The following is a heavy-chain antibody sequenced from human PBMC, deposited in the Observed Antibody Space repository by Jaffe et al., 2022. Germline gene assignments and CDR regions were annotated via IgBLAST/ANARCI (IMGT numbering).Heavy chain of an antibody. J-gene: IGHJ4*02. V-gene: IGHV2-5*01. CDR1: GFSLSTSGVG. CDR3: AHNLGSSWYNYFDY. D-gene: IGHD6-13*01. CDR2: IYWNDDK. Sequence: QITLKESGPTLVKPTQTLTLTCTFSGFSLSTSGVGVGWIRQPPGKALEWLALIYWNDDKRYSPSLKSRLTITKDTSKNQVVLTMTNMDPVDTATYYCAHNLGSSWYNYFDYWGQGTLVTVSS.